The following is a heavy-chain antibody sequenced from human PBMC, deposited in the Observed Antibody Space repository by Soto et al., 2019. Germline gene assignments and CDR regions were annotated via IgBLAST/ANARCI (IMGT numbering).Heavy chain of an antibody. CDR1: GASISTYY. CDR3: ARSHAPYCNSTNCHAGLAVT. CDR2: IYYTGNT. D-gene: IGHD2-2*01. J-gene: IGHJ4*02. V-gene: IGHV4-59*01. Sequence: SETLSLTCSVSGASISTYYWSWIRQPPGKGLEWIGYIYYTGNTNSNPSLKSRVTISVDTPKNQFSLKLGSVTAADTAVYYCARSHAPYCNSTNCHAGLAVTWGQGTLVTGYS.